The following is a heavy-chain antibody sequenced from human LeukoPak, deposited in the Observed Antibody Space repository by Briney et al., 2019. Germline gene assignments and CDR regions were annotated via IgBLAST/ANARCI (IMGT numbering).Heavy chain of an antibody. CDR1: GFMFNAYW. Sequence: HAGGSLRLSCTGSGFMFNAYWMSWVRKAPGMWLGWVGKIRQDGGEIFYVDSVRGRFTISRDNAKNSVYLQLNSLRAEDTAVYYCARADLEWYLDLWGRGTLVTVSS. CDR3: ARADLEWYLDL. CDR2: IRQDGGEI. J-gene: IGHJ2*01. V-gene: IGHV3-7*01.